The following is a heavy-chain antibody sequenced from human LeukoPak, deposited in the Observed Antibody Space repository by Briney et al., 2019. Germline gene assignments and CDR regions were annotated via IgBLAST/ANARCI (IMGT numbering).Heavy chain of an antibody. CDR2: INHSGST. J-gene: IGHJ5*02. D-gene: IGHD3-9*01. CDR1: GGSFSGYY. V-gene: IGHV4-34*01. Sequence: SETLSLTCAVYGGSFSGYYWSWIRQPPGKGLEWIGEINHSGSTNYNPSLKSRVTISVDTSKNQFSLKLSSVTAADTAVYYCARHAGGIPYYDILTGFRKFEWFDPWGQGTLVTVSS. CDR3: ARHAGGIPYYDILTGFRKFEWFDP.